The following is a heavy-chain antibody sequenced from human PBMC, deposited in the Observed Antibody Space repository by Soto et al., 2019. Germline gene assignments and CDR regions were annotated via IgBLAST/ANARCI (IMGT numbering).Heavy chain of an antibody. J-gene: IGHJ5*02. Sequence: SETLSLTCTVSGGSISSYYWSWIRQPPGKGLEWIGYIYYSGSTNYNPSLKSRVTISVDTSKNQFSLKLSSVTAADTAVYYCARGYCSSTSCYVSWFDPWGQGTLVTVSS. D-gene: IGHD2-2*01. V-gene: IGHV4-59*01. CDR2: IYYSGST. CDR1: GGSISSYY. CDR3: ARGYCSSTSCYVSWFDP.